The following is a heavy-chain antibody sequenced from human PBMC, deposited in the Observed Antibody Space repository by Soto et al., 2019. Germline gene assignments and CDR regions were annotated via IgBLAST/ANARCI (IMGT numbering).Heavy chain of an antibody. CDR1: GFTFSSYA. CDR2: ISYDGSNK. CDR3: AKDSRIAAAGNPYYYYGMDV. V-gene: IGHV3-30-3*01. J-gene: IGHJ6*02. D-gene: IGHD6-13*01. Sequence: PGGSLRLSCAASGFTFSSYAMHWVRQAPGKGLEWVAVISYDGSNKYYADSVKGRFTISRDNSKNTLYLQMNSLRAEDTAVYYCAKDSRIAAAGNPYYYYGMDVWGQGTTVTVSS.